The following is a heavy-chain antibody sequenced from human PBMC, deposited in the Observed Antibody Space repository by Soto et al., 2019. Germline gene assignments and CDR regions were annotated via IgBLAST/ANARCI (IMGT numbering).Heavy chain of an antibody. CDR2: LIPKLGSA. V-gene: IGHV1-69*01. Sequence: QVQLVQSGAEMKKPGSSVQVSCKASGVGNLRDYRTTWVRQAPGQGLEWMGGLIPKLGSANYAQNFQGRVTITSVESTGTVNMELRSLRSDDTAVYYCARGGDGYYFGAVYWGQGTPVTVSS. CDR1: GVGNLRDYR. CDR3: ARGGDGYYFGAVY. D-gene: IGHD2-21*01. J-gene: IGHJ4*02.